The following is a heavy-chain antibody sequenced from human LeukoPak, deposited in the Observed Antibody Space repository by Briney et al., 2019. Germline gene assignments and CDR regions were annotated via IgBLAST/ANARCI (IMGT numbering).Heavy chain of an antibody. CDR1: GFTFNIYA. V-gene: IGHV3-23*01. CDR3: ARDRPNYYHSSGHYYRRDGDF. CDR2: ITSRDGTT. D-gene: IGHD3-22*01. Sequence: GGSLRLSCVASGFTFNIYAMSWVRQALGKGLEWVSSITSRDGTTFYTDSVKGRFTISRDNSKNTLYLQLNSLRAEDTAVYYCARDRPNYYHSSGHYYRRDGDFWGQGTLVTVSS. J-gene: IGHJ4*02.